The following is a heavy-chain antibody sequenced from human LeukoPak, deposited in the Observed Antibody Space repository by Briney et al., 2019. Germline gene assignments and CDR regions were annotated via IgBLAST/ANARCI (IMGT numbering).Heavy chain of an antibody. D-gene: IGHD6-13*01. CDR1: GFTFSSYG. CDR2: LTYSGGST. J-gene: IGHJ4*02. CDR3: TTIAAAGTEFDY. Sequence: GGSLRLSCAASGFTFSSYGLSWVRQAPGMGLEWVSALTYSGGSTYYAASVKVRFTISRDNSKNTLYLQMNSLRAEDTAVYYCTTIAAAGTEFDYWGQGTLVTVSS. V-gene: IGHV3-23*01.